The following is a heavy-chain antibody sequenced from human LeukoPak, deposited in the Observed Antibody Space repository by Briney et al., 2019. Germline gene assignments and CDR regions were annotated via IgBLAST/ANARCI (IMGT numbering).Heavy chain of an antibody. CDR2: INHSGST. CDR1: GGSFSGYY. Sequence: SETLSLTCAVYGGSFSGYYWSRIRQPPGKGLEWIGEINHSGSTNYNPSLKSRVTISVDTSKNQFSLKLSSVTAADTAVYYCARESPSCSSTSCYYYYYGMDVWGQGTTVTVSS. CDR3: ARESPSCSSTSCYYYYYGMDV. J-gene: IGHJ6*02. V-gene: IGHV4-34*01. D-gene: IGHD2-2*01.